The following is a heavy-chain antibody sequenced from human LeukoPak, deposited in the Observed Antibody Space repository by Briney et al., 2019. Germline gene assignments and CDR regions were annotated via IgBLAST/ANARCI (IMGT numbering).Heavy chain of an antibody. Sequence: SETLSLTCTVSGGSISSSSYYWGWIRQPPGKGLEWIGSIYYSGSTYYNPSLKSRVTISVDTSKNQFSLKLSSVTAADTAVYYCARRRVSSGTSSSDYWGQGTLVTVSS. CDR2: IYYSGST. CDR1: GGSISSSSYY. D-gene: IGHD6-13*01. V-gene: IGHV4-39*01. CDR3: ARRRVSSGTSSSDY. J-gene: IGHJ4*02.